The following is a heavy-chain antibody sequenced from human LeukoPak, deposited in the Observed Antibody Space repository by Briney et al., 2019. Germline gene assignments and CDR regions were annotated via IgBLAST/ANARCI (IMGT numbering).Heavy chain of an antibody. D-gene: IGHD2-15*01. CDR3: VRGYCSGGSCYFSPLDY. J-gene: IGHJ4*02. Sequence: PGGSLRLSCAASGFTFSNYDMHWVRQGTGKGLEWVSTIGFGGDTYYSDSVKGRFTISRENAKNSLYLQMDNLRAGDTAVYSCVRGYCSGGSCYFSPLDYWGQGTLVTVSS. V-gene: IGHV3-13*01. CDR2: IGFGGDT. CDR1: GFTFSNYD.